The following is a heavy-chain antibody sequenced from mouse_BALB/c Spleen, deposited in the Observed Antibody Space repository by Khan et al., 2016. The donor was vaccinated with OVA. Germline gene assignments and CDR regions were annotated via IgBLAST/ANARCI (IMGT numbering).Heavy chain of an antibody. CDR2: IYPGTGST. J-gene: IGHJ2*01. D-gene: IGHD1-1*01. Sequence: QVQLQESGAELARPGASVNLSCKTSGYIFTSYWIHWVKQRSGQGLEWTARIYPGTGSTYYNEKFKGKATLTADKSSSTAYMQLSSLKSEDSAVYFYARPYVSSDYFDYWGQGTTLTVSS. CDR1: GYIFTSYW. CDR3: ARPYVSSDYFDY. V-gene: IGHV1S132*01.